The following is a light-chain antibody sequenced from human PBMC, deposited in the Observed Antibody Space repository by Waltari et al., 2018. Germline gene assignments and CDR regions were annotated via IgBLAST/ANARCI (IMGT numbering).Light chain of an antibody. CDR3: GTWDSSLSGAV. V-gene: IGLV1-51*02. CDR1: SSNIGNNY. Sequence: QSVLTQPPSVSAAPGQRVTISCSGGSSNIGNNYVSWYRQFPGTAPKLLIYEDTAPPSGIPGRFSGSKSGTSATLDITGLQAGDEADYYCGTWDSSLSGAVFGGGTHLTVL. CDR2: EDT. J-gene: IGLJ7*01.